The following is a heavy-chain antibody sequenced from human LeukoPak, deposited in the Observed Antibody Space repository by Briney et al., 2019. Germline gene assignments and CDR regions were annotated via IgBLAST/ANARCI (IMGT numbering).Heavy chain of an antibody. CDR1: GYTFSSDG. CDR2: ISVYNGNT. D-gene: IGHD3-16*01. J-gene: IGHJ4*02. Sequence: DSVKVSCKASGYTFSSDGISWVRQAPGQGLEWMGWISVYNGNTNNIQKLQGRVTMTRDTSTNTAYMELRSLRSDDTAVYYCARDAYTSGADYWGQGTLVTVSS. V-gene: IGHV1-18*01. CDR3: ARDAYTSGADY.